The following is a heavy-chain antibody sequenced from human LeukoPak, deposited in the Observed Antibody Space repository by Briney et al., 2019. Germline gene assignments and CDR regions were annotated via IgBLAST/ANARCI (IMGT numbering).Heavy chain of an antibody. CDR1: GFTFSSYG. D-gene: IGHD2-2*01. Sequence: GGSLRLSCAASGFTFSSYGMSWVRQAPGKGLEGGSAISGSGGSTYYADSVKGRFTISRDNSKNTLYLQMNSLRAEDTAVYYCAKVPAAMGHAFDIWGQGTMVTVSS. CDR2: ISGSGGST. V-gene: IGHV3-23*01. CDR3: AKVPAAMGHAFDI. J-gene: IGHJ3*02.